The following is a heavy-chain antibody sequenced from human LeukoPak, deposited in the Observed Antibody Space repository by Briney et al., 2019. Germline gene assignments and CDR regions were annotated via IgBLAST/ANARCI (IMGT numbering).Heavy chain of an antibody. Sequence: PSETLSLTCTVSGGFLGSYYWSWVRQSPGKALEWIGFILYSDSTNYNPSLKSRVSLSVDKPKRQIFLRLTSVSAADTAVYYCARHQMAGYSSSCNDHWGQGILVTVSA. CDR1: GGFLGSYY. CDR3: ARHQMAGYSSSCNDH. CDR2: ILYSDST. D-gene: IGHD6-13*01. J-gene: IGHJ5*02. V-gene: IGHV4-59*08.